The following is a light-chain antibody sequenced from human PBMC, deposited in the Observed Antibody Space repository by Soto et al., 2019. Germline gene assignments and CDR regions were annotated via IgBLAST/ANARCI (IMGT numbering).Light chain of an antibody. J-gene: IGKJ5*01. CDR1: QGIRND. V-gene: IGKV1-39*01. Sequence: DIQMTQSPSSLSASVGDRVTITCRASQGIRNDLGWYQQKPGKAPNLLIFDASSLQSGVPSRFSGRGSGAEYTLTISSLQPEDFATYFCQHSYSNFPITFGQGTRLEIK. CDR3: QHSYSNFPIT. CDR2: DAS.